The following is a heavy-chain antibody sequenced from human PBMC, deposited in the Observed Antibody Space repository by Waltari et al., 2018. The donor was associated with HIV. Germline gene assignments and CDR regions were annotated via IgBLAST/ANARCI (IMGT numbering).Heavy chain of an antibody. CDR2: IYHSGST. CDR3: ARNPMDYDFWSGYYKRDWYFDL. Sequence: QLQLQESGSGLVKPSQTLSLTCAVSGGSISSGGYSWSWIRQPPGKGLEWIGYIYHSGSTYYNPSLKSRVTISVDRSKNQFSLKLSSVTAADTAVYYCARNPMDYDFWSGYYKRDWYFDLWGRGTLVTVSS. D-gene: IGHD3-3*01. CDR1: GGSISSGGYS. V-gene: IGHV4-30-2*01. J-gene: IGHJ2*01.